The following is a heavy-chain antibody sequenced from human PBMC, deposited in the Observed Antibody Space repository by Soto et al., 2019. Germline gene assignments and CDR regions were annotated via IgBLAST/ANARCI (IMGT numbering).Heavy chain of an antibody. J-gene: IGHJ6*02. D-gene: IGHD3-3*01. CDR1: GFTFSSYG. Sequence: PGGSLRLSCAASGFTFSSYGMHWVRQAPGKGLEWVAVIWYDGSNKYYADSVKGRFTISRDNSKNTLYLQMNSLRAEDTAVYYCAGEGNLREWLPPAYYYYYGMDVWGQGTTVTVSS. V-gene: IGHV3-33*01. CDR2: IWYDGSNK. CDR3: AGEGNLREWLPPAYYYYYGMDV.